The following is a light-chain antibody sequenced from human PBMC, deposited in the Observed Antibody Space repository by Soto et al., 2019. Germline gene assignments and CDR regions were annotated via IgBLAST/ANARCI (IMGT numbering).Light chain of an antibody. V-gene: IGLV1-40*01. CDR1: SSNIGAGYD. Sequence: QSVLTQPPSVSGAPGQMVTISCTGSSSNIGAGYDVHWYQQLPGTAPKLLIYGNSNRPSGVPDRFSGSKSGTSASLAITGLQAEDEADYYCQSYDSSLSVGVFGTGTKLTVL. CDR2: GNS. CDR3: QSYDSSLSVGV. J-gene: IGLJ1*01.